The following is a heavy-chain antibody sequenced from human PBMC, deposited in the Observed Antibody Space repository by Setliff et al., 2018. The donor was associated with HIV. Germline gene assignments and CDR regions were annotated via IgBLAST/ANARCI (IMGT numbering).Heavy chain of an antibody. CDR2: IYHSGST. CDR3: ARGGYGGNFDAFDI. CDR1: GYPISSGYY. Sequence: PSETLSLTCAVSGYPISSGYYWGWIRQPPGKGLEWIGSIYHSGSTYYNPSLKSRVTISVDTSKNQFSLKLSSVTAADTAVYYCARGGYGGNFDAFDIWGQGTMVTVSS. D-gene: IGHD4-17*01. J-gene: IGHJ3*02. V-gene: IGHV4-38-2*01.